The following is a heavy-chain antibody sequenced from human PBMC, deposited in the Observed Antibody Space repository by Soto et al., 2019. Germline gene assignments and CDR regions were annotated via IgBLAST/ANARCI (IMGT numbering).Heavy chain of an antibody. V-gene: IGHV4-30-4*01. CDR1: GGSISGGVHS. CDR2: IFDSGST. Sequence: SETLSLTCTVSGGSISGGVHSWSWIRQPPGKGLEWIGHIFDSGSTYYNPSLKSRLTISVDTSKNQFSLRLSSVTAAYTAVYYCAREIMPLTNDWYFDLWGRGTLVTV. CDR3: AREIMPLTNDWYFDL. D-gene: IGHD2-8*01. J-gene: IGHJ2*01.